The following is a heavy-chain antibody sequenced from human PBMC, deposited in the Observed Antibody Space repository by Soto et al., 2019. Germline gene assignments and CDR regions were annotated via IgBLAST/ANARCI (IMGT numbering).Heavy chain of an antibody. J-gene: IGHJ6*02. V-gene: IGHV1-69*13. CDR3: ARGTIFGVVIKIYYYGMDV. D-gene: IGHD3-3*01. CDR1: GGTFSSYA. CDR2: IIPIFGTA. Sequence: ASVKVSCKASGGTFSSYAISWVRQAPGQGLEWMGGIIPIFGTANYAQKFQGRVTITADESTSTAYMELSSLRSEDTAVYYCARGTIFGVVIKIYYYGMDVWGQGTTVTVSS.